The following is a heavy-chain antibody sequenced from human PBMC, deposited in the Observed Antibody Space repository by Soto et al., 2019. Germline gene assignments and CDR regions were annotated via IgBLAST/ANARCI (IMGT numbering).Heavy chain of an antibody. CDR3: AKAQPRYNWNPSGDYYYYYMDV. Sequence: GGSLRLSCAASGFTFSSYAMSWVRQAPGKGLEWVSAISGSGGSTYYADSVKGRFTISRDNSKNTLYLQMNSLRAEDTAVYYCAKAQPRYNWNPSGDYYYYYMDVWGKGTTVTVSS. CDR2: ISGSGGST. J-gene: IGHJ6*03. D-gene: IGHD1-1*01. CDR1: GFTFSSYA. V-gene: IGHV3-23*01.